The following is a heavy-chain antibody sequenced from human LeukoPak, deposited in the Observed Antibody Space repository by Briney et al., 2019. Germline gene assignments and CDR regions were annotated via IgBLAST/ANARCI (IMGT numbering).Heavy chain of an antibody. D-gene: IGHD3-22*01. CDR1: GYTFINYY. J-gene: IGHJ3*02. CDR3: ARDRTGYYYDSSGYYFDAFDI. CDR2: ISPSGGST. V-gene: IGHV1-46*03. Sequence: ASVKVSCKASGYTFINYYMHWVRQAPGQGLEWMGIISPSGGSTSYAQKFQGRVTMTRDTSTTTVYMELSSLRSEDTAVYSCARDRTGYYYDSSGYYFDAFDIWGQGTMVTVSS.